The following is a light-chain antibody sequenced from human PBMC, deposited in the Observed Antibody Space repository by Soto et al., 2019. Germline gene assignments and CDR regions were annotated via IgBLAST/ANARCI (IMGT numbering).Light chain of an antibody. CDR3: SSSTSSSTRV. V-gene: IGLV2-14*03. Sequence: QSALTQPASVSGSPGQSITISCTGTSSDVGGYNYVSWYQQHPGKAPKLMIYDVSNRPSGVSNRFSGSKSGNTASLTTSGLQTEDEADYYCSSSTSSSTRVFGTGTKLNVL. CDR2: DVS. J-gene: IGLJ1*01. CDR1: SSDVGGYNY.